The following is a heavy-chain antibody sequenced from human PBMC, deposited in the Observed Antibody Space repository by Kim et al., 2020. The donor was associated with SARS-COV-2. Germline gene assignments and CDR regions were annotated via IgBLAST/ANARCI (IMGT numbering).Heavy chain of an antibody. J-gene: IGHJ4*02. V-gene: IGHV3-48*03. CDR2: ISSSGSTI. CDR1: GFTFSSYE. Sequence: GGSLRLSCAASGFTFSSYEMNWVRQAPGKGLEWVSYISSSGSTIYYADSVKGRFTISRDNAKNSLYLQMNSLRAEDTAVYYCAGGPDCGGDCYWPFDYWGQGTLVTVSS. CDR3: AGGPDCGGDCYWPFDY. D-gene: IGHD2-21*02.